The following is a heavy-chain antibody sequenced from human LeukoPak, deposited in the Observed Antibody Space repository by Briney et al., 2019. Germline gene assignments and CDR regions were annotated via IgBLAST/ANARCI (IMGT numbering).Heavy chain of an antibody. CDR2: ISGSGGST. CDR3: AKVPTARYFDWLSPWIFDY. Sequence: GGSLRLSCAASGFTFSSYAMSWVRQAPGKGLEWVSAISGSGGSTYYADSVKGRFTTSRDNSKNTLYLQMNSLRAEDTAVYYCAKVPTARYFDWLSPWIFDYWGQGTLVTVSS. V-gene: IGHV3-23*01. D-gene: IGHD3-9*01. J-gene: IGHJ4*02. CDR1: GFTFSSYA.